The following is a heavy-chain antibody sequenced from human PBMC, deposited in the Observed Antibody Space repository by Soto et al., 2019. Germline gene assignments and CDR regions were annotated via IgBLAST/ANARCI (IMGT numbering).Heavy chain of an antibody. J-gene: IGHJ6*02. CDR3: ARRLYYDSSGFEGGGMDV. CDR1: GGSISGSSDY. CDR2: VYYSGST. V-gene: IGHV4-39*01. Sequence: LSLTCSVSGGSISGSSDYWGWIRQAPEKGLEWIGSVYYSGSTYYNPSLKSRVAISVDTSKNQFSLKLSSVTAADTAVYYCARRLYYDSSGFEGGGMDVWGQGTTVTVSS. D-gene: IGHD3-22*01.